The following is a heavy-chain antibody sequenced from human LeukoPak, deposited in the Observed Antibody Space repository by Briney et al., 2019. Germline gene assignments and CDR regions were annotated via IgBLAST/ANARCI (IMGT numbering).Heavy chain of an antibody. CDR1: GFLFSHYT. CDR3: AKQSDSSGYSHDAFDI. CDR2: INGSGDAT. D-gene: IGHD3-22*01. V-gene: IGHV3-23*01. J-gene: IGHJ3*02. Sequence: GGSLRLSCAVSGFLFSHYTMTWVRQGPGKGLEWVSSINGSGDATLYADSVMGRFTISRDNAKNTVSLQMNNLRAEDTALYYCAKQSDSSGYSHDAFDIWGQGTMVTVSS.